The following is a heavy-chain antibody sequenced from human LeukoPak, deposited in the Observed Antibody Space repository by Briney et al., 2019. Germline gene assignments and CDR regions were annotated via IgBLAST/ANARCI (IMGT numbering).Heavy chain of an antibody. V-gene: IGHV4-61*05. CDR3: ARLDGLNTAKGFYFEY. Sequence: SETLSLTCTVSGASVNNSSYYWGWIRQPPGKGLEWIGYIYYSGSTNYNPSLKSRVSISVDTSKNQFSLKLYSVTAAVTAVYYCARLDGLNTAKGFYFEYWGQGTLVTVSS. D-gene: IGHD5-18*01. CDR2: IYYSGST. CDR1: GASVNNSSYY. J-gene: IGHJ4*02.